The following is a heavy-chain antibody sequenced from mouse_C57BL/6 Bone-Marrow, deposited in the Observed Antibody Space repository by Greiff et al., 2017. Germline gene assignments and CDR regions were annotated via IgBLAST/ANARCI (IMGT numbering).Heavy chain of an antibody. CDR3: TRWDYGSSYDYFGY. J-gene: IGHJ2*01. Sequence: QVQLQQSGAELVRPGASVTLSCKASGYTFTDYEMHWVKQTPVHGLEWIGAIDPETGGTAYNQKFKGKAILTADKSSSTAYMELRSLTSEDSAVYYCTRWDYGSSYDYFGYWGQGTTLTVSS. V-gene: IGHV1-15*01. D-gene: IGHD1-1*01. CDR2: IDPETGGT. CDR1: GYTFTDYE.